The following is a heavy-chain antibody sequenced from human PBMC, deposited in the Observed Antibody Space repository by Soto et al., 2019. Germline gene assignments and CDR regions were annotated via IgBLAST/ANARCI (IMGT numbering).Heavy chain of an antibody. V-gene: IGHV4-31*03. Sequence: KPSETLSLTCTVSGGSISSNNYFWSWIRQHPGKGLEWIGYISYTGSAYYSPSLESRVTISVYTSKNQFSLRLNSVTPADTAMYYCAREVVSPATSDAFDIWGQGTMVTVSS. CDR1: GGSISSNNYF. CDR2: ISYTGSA. CDR3: AREVVSPATSDAFDI. J-gene: IGHJ3*02. D-gene: IGHD1-26*01.